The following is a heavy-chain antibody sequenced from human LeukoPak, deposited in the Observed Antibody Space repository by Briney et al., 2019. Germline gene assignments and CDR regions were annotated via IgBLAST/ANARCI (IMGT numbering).Heavy chain of an antibody. V-gene: IGHV4-61*01. D-gene: IGHD1-1*01. CDR2: IYYSGST. CDR1: GGSVSSGSYY. J-gene: IGHJ6*02. CDR3: ARVGGTNYHYYGMDV. Sequence: SETLSLTCTVCGGSVSSGSYYWSWIRQPPGKGLEWIGYIYYSGSTNYNPSLESRVTISVDTSKNQFSLKLSSVTAADTAVYYCARVGGTNYHYYGMDVWGQGTTVTVSS.